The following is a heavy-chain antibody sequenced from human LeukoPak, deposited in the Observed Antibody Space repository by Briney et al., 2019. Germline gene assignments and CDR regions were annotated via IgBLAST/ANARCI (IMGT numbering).Heavy chain of an antibody. D-gene: IGHD6-13*01. V-gene: IGHV4-59*01. CDR3: ARSPKGQLANFDY. Sequence: SETLSLTCTVSGGSISSYYWSWIRQPPGKGLEWIGYIYYSGSTNYNPSLKSRVTISVDTSKNQFSLKLSSVTAADTAVYYCARSPKGQLANFDYWGQGTLVTVSS. J-gene: IGHJ4*02. CDR2: IYYSGST. CDR1: GGSISSYY.